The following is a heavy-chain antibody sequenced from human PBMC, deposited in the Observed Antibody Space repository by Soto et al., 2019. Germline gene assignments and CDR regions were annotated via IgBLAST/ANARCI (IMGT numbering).Heavy chain of an antibody. CDR2: IYPGDSDT. V-gene: IGHV5-51*01. D-gene: IGHD2-15*01. CDR3: ARLRGSDPLGGSYWYFDL. Sequence: GESLKISCKGSGYSFTSYWIGWVRQMPGKGLEWMGIIYPGDSDTRYSPSFQGQVTISADKSISTAYLQWSSLKASDTAMYYCARLRGSDPLGGSYWYFDLWGRGTLVTVSS. CDR1: GYSFTSYW. J-gene: IGHJ2*01.